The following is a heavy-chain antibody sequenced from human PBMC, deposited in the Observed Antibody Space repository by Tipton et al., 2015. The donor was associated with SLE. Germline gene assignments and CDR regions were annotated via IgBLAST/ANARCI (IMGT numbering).Heavy chain of an antibody. D-gene: IGHD3-3*01. Sequence: LRLSCAVNGGSFSGYYWNWIRQTPGKGLEWIGEVHHSGSTNCNPSLKSRVTISVDTSNYQVSLNLSSVTAADTAVYYCARGYYDFWSGPPFDFWGQGTLVTVSS. V-gene: IGHV4-34*01. J-gene: IGHJ4*02. CDR1: GGSFSGYY. CDR3: ARGYYDFWSGPPFDF. CDR2: VHHSGST.